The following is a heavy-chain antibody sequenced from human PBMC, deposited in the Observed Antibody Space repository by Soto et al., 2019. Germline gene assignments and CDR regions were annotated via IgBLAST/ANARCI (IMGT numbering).Heavy chain of an antibody. V-gene: IGHV4-4*07. Sequence: SETLSLTCTVSGASISGFYWIWIRRSAGKGLEWIGRIYATGTTDYNPSLKSRVMMSVDTSKKQFSLKLRSVTAADTAVYYCVRDGTKTLRDWFDPWGQGISVTVSS. CDR1: GASISGFY. D-gene: IGHD1-1*01. CDR3: VRDGTKTLRDWFDP. J-gene: IGHJ5*02. CDR2: IYATGTT.